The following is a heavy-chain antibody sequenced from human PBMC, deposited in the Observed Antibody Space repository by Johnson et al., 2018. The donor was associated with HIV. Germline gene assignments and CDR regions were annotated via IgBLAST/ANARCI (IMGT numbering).Heavy chain of an antibody. CDR2: ISYDGSNK. CDR1: GFTFSSYA. J-gene: IGHJ3*02. V-gene: IGHV3-30*14. Sequence: VQLAESGGGVVQPGRSLRLSCAASGFTFSSYAMHWVRQAPGKGLEWVAVISYDGSNKYYADSVKGRFTISRDNSKNTLYLQMNSLRAGDTAVYYCARAGRWSGDTFDIWGQGTMVTVSS. D-gene: IGHD3-10*01. CDR3: ARAGRWSGDTFDI.